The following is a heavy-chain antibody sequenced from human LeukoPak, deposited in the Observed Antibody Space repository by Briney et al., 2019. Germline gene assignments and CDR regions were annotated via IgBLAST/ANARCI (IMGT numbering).Heavy chain of an antibody. CDR3: ARDSLQEGSSGWSVNWFDP. D-gene: IGHD6-19*01. CDR2: INPNSGGT. CDR1: GYTFTGYY. Sequence: GASVKVSCKASGYTFTGYYMHWVRQAPGQGLEWMGWINPNSGGTNYAQKFQGRVTMTRDTSISTAYMELSRLRSDDTAVYYCARDSLQEGSSGWSVNWFDPWGQGTLVTVSS. J-gene: IGHJ5*02. V-gene: IGHV1-2*02.